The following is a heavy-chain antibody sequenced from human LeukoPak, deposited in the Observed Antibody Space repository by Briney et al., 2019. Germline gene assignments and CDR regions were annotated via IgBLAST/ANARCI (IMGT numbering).Heavy chain of an antibody. D-gene: IGHD2-15*01. Sequence: GSLRLSCAASGFTFSSYSMSWVRQAPGKGVEWVSALSSSGGSTYYADSVQGRFTISRDNYKNTLYLQMNSLRAEDTAVYYCAKAQAGAYCSGGSCYKYYFDYWGQGTLVSVSS. CDR2: LSSSGGST. CDR3: AKAQAGAYCSGGSCYKYYFDY. V-gene: IGHV3-23*01. CDR1: GFTFSSYS. J-gene: IGHJ4*02.